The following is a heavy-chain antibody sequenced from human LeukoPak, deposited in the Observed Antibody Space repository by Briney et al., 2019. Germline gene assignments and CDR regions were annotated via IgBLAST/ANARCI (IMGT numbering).Heavy chain of an antibody. V-gene: IGHV4-30-2*01. CDR1: GGSFSGYS. D-gene: IGHD3-10*01. CDR2: IYHSGST. J-gene: IGHJ5*02. Sequence: SETLSLTCAVYGGSFSGYSWSWIRQPPGKGLEWIGYIYHSGSTYYNPSLKSRVTISVDRSKNQFSLKLSSVTAADTAVYYCARSPLLLNWFDPWGQGTLVTVSS. CDR3: ARSPLLLNWFDP.